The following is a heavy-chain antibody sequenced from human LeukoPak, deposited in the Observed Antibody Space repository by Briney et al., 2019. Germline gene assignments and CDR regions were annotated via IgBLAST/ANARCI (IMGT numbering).Heavy chain of an antibody. CDR1: GYTFTSCD. D-gene: IGHD3-3*01. CDR3: TRGSSGRREN. V-gene: IGHV1-8*01. CDR2: MNPNSGNT. Sequence: ASVKVSCTASGYTFTSCDINWVRQATGQGLEWVGWMNPNSGNTGYGQSFQGRITMTTDISIGTAYLELSNLTSEDTAIYYCTRGSSGRRENWGQGTLVSV. J-gene: IGHJ4*02.